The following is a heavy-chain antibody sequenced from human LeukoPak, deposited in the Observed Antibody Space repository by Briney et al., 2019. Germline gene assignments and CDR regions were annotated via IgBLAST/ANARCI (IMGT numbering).Heavy chain of an antibody. D-gene: IGHD3-22*01. CDR1: GGSLSAYY. CDR2: INHSGST. Sequence: PSETLSLTCAVYGGSLSAYYWSWIRQSPGKGLEWIGEINHSGSTNYNPSLKSRVTISVGTSKNQFSLKLSSVTAADTAVYYCARLSPYYYDSSGSRDWFDPWGQGTLVTVSS. V-gene: IGHV4-34*01. J-gene: IGHJ5*02. CDR3: ARLSPYYYDSSGSRDWFDP.